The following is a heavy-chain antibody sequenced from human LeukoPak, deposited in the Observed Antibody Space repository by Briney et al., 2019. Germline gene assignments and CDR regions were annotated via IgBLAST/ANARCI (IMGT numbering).Heavy chain of an antibody. CDR1: GFTFSNAW. CDR3: TTDSPSIAAATY. J-gene: IGHJ4*02. V-gene: IGHV3-15*01. D-gene: IGHD6-13*01. CDR2: IKSKTDGGTT. Sequence: PGGSLRLSCAASGFTFSNAWMSWVRQAPGKGLEWVGRIKSKTDGGTTDYAAPVKGRFTISRDDSKNTLYLQMNSLKTEDTAVYYCTTDSPSIAAATYWGQGTLVTVSS.